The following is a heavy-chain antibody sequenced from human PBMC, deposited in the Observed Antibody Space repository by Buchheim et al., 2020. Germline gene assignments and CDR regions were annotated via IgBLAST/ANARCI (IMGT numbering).Heavy chain of an antibody. V-gene: IGHV3-48*03. CDR2: ISSSGSTK. Sequence: DVQLVESGGGLVQPGGSLRLSCAASGFTLSSYEMNWVRQAPGRGLEWVSYISSSGSTKYYADSVKGRFTISRDNGKNSLYLQMNSLRAEDTAVYYCATSGVLTRFDYWGQGTL. CDR1: GFTLSSYE. D-gene: IGHD4-23*01. CDR3: ATSGVLTRFDY. J-gene: IGHJ4*02.